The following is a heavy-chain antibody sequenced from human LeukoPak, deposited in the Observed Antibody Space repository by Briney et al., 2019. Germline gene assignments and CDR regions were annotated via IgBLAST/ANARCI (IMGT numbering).Heavy chain of an antibody. Sequence: GGSLRLSCAASGFTVSSNYMNWVRQAPGKGLEWVANIMQDGTEKYYVDPVKGRFTISRDNAKSSLYLQMNSLRVEDTAVYYCARGAEGWYGDSSGYPHYWGQGTLVTVSS. CDR1: GFTVSSNY. V-gene: IGHV3-7*01. CDR3: ARGAEGWYGDSSGYPHY. J-gene: IGHJ4*02. D-gene: IGHD3-22*01. CDR2: IMQDGTEK.